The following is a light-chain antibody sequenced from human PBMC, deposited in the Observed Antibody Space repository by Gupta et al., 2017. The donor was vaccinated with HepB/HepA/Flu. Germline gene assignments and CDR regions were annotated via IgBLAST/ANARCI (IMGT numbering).Light chain of an antibody. CDR1: QTINSY. Sequence: EIVLTQSPATLSLSPGERATLSCRATQTINSYLAWYQQKPGQAPRLLIYDTSNRAAGIPDRFSGSGSGTDFTLTISSLEPEDGAVYYCQQRYNWPRGFTFGPGTKLEIK. CDR3: QQRYNWPRGFT. CDR2: DTS. V-gene: IGKV3-11*01. J-gene: IGKJ3*01.